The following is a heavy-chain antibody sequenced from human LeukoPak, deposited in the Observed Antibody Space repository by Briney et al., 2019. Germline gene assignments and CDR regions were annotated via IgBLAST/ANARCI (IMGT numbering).Heavy chain of an antibody. CDR3: ARDGITYPPIHYYFDY. CDR2: IYSGGST. D-gene: IGHD3-10*01. J-gene: IGHJ4*02. CDR1: GFTLSSDY. V-gene: IGHV3-66*01. Sequence: PGGSLRLSCEASGFTLSSDYMSWVRQAPGKGLEWVSVIYSGGSTYYADSVKGRFTISRDNSKNTLYLQMNSLRAEDTAVYYCARDGITYPPIHYYFDYWGQGTLVTVSS.